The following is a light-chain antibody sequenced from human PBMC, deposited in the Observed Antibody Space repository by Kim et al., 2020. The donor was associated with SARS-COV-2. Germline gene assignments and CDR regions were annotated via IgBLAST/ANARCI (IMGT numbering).Light chain of an antibody. J-gene: IGKJ4*02. V-gene: IGKV1-39*01. Sequence: DIQMTQSPSSLSASVGDRVTITCRASQSISNFLNWYQQKPGKAPNLLIYAASRLHSGVPSRFSGSGSGTDFTFTISSLQPEDFATYYCQQDYSGPLTFGGGTKVDIK. CDR3: QQDYSGPLT. CDR1: QSISNF. CDR2: AAS.